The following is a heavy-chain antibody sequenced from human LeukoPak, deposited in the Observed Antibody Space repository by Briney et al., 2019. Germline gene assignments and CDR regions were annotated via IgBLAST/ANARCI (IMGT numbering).Heavy chain of an antibody. CDR2: INHSGST. CDR1: GGSFSGYY. D-gene: IGHD3-10*01. Sequence: PSETLSLTCAVYGGSFSGYYWSWIRQPPGKGLEWIGEINHSGSTNYNPSLKSRVTISVDTSKNQFSLKLSSVTAADTAVYYCARSRVTRYGSGSYGYWGQGTLVTVSS. CDR3: ARSRVTRYGSGSYGY. V-gene: IGHV4-34*01. J-gene: IGHJ4*02.